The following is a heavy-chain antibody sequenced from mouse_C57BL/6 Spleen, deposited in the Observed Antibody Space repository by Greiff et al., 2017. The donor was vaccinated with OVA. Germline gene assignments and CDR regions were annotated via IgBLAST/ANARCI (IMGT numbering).Heavy chain of an antibody. CDR2: IDPSDSYT. CDR3: ARVGPLGLFDY. D-gene: IGHD3-1*01. Sequence: QVQLQQPGAELVRPGTSVKLSCKASGYTFTSYWMHWVKQRPGQGLEWIGVIDPSDSYTNYNQKFKGKATLTVDTSSSTAYMQLSSLTSEDSAVYYCARVGPLGLFDYWGQGTTLTVSS. CDR1: GYTFTSYW. V-gene: IGHV1-59*01. J-gene: IGHJ2*01.